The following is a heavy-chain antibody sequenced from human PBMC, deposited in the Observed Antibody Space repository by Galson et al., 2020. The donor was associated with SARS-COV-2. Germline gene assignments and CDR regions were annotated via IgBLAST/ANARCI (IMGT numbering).Heavy chain of an antibody. V-gene: IGHV3-30*01. J-gene: IGHJ6*03. CDR3: ARDGTYYDILTGYSREKYYYYYYYLDV. CDR1: GFTFSSYA. Sequence: GESLKISCAASGFTFSSYAMHWVRQAPGKGLEWVAVISYDGSNKYYADSVKGRFTISRDNSKNTLYLQMNSLRAEDTAVYYCARDGTYYDILTGYSREKYYYYYYYLDVWGKGTTVTVSS. CDR2: ISYDGSNK. D-gene: IGHD3-9*01.